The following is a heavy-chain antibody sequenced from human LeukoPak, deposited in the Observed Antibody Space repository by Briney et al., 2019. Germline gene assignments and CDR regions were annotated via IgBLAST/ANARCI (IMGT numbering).Heavy chain of an antibody. CDR1: GFNFDDYV. CDR3: ARGGIAAAGYWFDP. J-gene: IGHJ5*02. CDR2: IIWNGGSR. Sequence: GGSLRLSCAASGFNFDDYVMSWVRQAPGKGLEWVSGIIWNGGSRGYADSVKGRFTISRDNARNSLYLQMNSLRAEDTALYYCARGGIAAAGYWFDPWGQGTLVTVSS. D-gene: IGHD6-13*01. V-gene: IGHV3-20*04.